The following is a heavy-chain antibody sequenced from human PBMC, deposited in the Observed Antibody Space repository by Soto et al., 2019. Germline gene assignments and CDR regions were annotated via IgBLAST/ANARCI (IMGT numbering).Heavy chain of an antibody. J-gene: IGHJ4*02. CDR1: GFTFGNYS. CDR3: ARAGASIYGPYYFDH. D-gene: IGHD3-10*01. Sequence: EVQLVESGGGLVKPGGSLRLSCAASGFTFGNYSMNWVRQAPGKGLEWVSSISTSGSYIYDADSVKGRFTISRDNARNSLYLQMNSLRAEDTAVYYCARAGASIYGPYYFDHWGPGTLVTVSS. V-gene: IGHV3-21*01. CDR2: ISTSGSYI.